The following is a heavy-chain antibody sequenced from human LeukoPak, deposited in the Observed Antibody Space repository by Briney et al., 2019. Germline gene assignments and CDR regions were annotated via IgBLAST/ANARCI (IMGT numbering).Heavy chain of an antibody. D-gene: IGHD2-2*01. CDR2: INHSGST. Sequence: PWGSLRLSCAASGFTFTSYAIDWVRQPPGKGLEWIGEINHSGSTNYNPSLKSRVTISVDTSKNQFSLKLSSVTAADTAVYYCARGSVNYCSSTSCSGAFDIWGQGTMVTVSS. CDR3: ARGSVNYCSSTSCSGAFDI. J-gene: IGHJ3*02. V-gene: IGHV4-34*01. CDR1: GFTFTSYA.